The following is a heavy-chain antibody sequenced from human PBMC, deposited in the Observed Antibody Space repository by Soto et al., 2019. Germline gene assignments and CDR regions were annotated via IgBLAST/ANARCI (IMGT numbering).Heavy chain of an antibody. CDR2: ISTYNGNT. D-gene: IGHD2-8*01. CDR1: GYTFTTYD. CDR3: ARDPYHVLMVNAPNLYGMAV. J-gene: IGHJ6*02. Sequence: QVQLVQSGAEVKKPGASVKVSCKASGYTFTTYDISWVRQAPGQGLEWMGRISTYNGNTNYPQSLQGRLTMTTDPSTTTAYMELRNLRSDVTAVYYCARDPYHVLMVNAPNLYGMAVWGQGTTVAVSS. V-gene: IGHV1-18*01.